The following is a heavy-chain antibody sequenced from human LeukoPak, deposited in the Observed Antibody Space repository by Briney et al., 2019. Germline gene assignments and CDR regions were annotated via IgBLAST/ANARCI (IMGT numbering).Heavy chain of an antibody. CDR1: GYTFTSYG. CDR2: ISAYNGNT. J-gene: IGHJ4*02. D-gene: IGHD3-22*01. Sequence: GASVKVSCKASGYTFTSYGISWVRQAPGQGLEWMGWISAYNGNTNYAQKLQGRVTITTDTSTSTAYMELRSLRSDDTAVYYCARRHYYESSGYYYEDYWGQGTLVTVSS. V-gene: IGHV1-18*01. CDR3: ARRHYYESSGYYYEDY.